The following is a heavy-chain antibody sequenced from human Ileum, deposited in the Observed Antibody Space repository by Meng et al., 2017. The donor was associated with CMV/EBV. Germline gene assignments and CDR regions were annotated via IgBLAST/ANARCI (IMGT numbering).Heavy chain of an antibody. J-gene: IGHJ4*02. V-gene: IGHV4-34*01. D-gene: IGHD2-2*01. CDR2: INHSGSA. CDR1: GGSFSGYY. CDR3: ARKYCGSSNCYPFDY. Sequence: SETLSLTCAVYGGSFSGYYWSWIRQSPGQGLEWIGQINHSGSASYNPSLRRRVTISEDTSKNQFYLRLTSVTAADTAIYYCARKYCGSSNCYPFDYWGQGELVTVSS.